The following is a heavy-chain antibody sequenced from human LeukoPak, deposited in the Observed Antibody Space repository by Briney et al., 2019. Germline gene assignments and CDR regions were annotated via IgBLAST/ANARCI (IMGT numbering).Heavy chain of an antibody. Sequence: GGSLRLSCAASGFTFSDYYMSWLRQAPGKGLEWVSYISRDSSNIYYADSVKGRFTISRDNAKNSLYLQMNSLRTEDTAVYYCANTEYQRLGADYWGQGTLVTVSS. CDR1: GFTFSDYY. V-gene: IGHV3-11*04. CDR3: ANTEYQRLGADY. D-gene: IGHD2-2*01. CDR2: ISRDSSNI. J-gene: IGHJ4*02.